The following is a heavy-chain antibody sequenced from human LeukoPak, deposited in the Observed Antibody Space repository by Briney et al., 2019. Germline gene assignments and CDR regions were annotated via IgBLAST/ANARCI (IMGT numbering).Heavy chain of an antibody. V-gene: IGHV3-30*18. D-gene: IGHD3-10*01. J-gene: IGHJ4*02. CDR1: GFTFSSYG. Sequence: GGSLRLSCAASGFTFSSYGMHWVRQAPGKGLEWVAVISYDGSNKYYADSVKGRFTISRDNSKNTLYLQMNSLRAEDTAVYYCAKEGSYGSGSYYLGYFDYWGQGTLVTVSS. CDR2: ISYDGSNK. CDR3: AKEGSYGSGSYYLGYFDY.